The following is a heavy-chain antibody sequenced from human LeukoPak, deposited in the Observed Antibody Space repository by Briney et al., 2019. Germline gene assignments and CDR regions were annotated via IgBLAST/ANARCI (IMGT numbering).Heavy chain of an antibody. J-gene: IGHJ3*01. CDR1: GFSFSRSW. V-gene: IGHV3-7*01. D-gene: IGHD4-17*01. CDR2: IKQDGSAK. CDR3: AREGHYGNEGFDV. Sequence: GSLRLSCAGSGFSFSRSWMSWIRQAPGKGLEWVANIKQDGSAKYYSASVKGRFTISRDNSKNSLYLQMDSLRVEDTAVYYCAREGHYGNEGFDVWGQVTLVRVAS.